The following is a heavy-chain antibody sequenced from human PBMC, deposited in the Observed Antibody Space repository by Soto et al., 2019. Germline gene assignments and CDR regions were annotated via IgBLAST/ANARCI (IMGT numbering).Heavy chain of an antibody. CDR2: INHSGST. Sequence: QVQLQQWGAGLLKPSETLSLTCAVYGGSFSGYYWSWIRQPPGKGLEWIGEINHSGSTNYNPSLKSRVTISVDTSKNQFSLKLSSVTAADTAVYYCARGPKGMVRGVHYYYCGMDVWGQGTTVTVSS. CDR3: ARGPKGMVRGVHYYYCGMDV. D-gene: IGHD3-10*01. J-gene: IGHJ6*02. CDR1: GGSFSGYY. V-gene: IGHV4-34*01.